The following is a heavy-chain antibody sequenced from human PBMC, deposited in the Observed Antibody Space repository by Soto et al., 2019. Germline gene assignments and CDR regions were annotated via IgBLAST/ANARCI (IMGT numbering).Heavy chain of an antibody. Sequence: SETLFLTCTVSGGSISSSSYYWGWIRQPPGKGLEWIGSIYYSGSTYYSPSLKSRVTISVDTSKNQFSLKLSSVTAADTAVYYCARVPAIVGATTRFDYWGQGTLVTVSS. CDR2: IYYSGST. CDR3: ARVPAIVGATTRFDY. CDR1: GGSISSSSYY. J-gene: IGHJ4*02. D-gene: IGHD1-26*01. V-gene: IGHV4-39*01.